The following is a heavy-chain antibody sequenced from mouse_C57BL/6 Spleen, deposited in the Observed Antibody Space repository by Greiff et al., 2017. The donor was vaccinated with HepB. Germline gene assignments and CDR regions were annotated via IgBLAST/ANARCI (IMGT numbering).Heavy chain of an antibody. J-gene: IGHJ1*03. CDR3: TRNDGRAWYFDV. Sequence: VQLQQSGAELVRPGASVTLSCKASGYTFTDYEMHWVKQTPVHGLEWIGAIDPETGGTAYNQKFKGKAILTADKSSSTAYMELRSLTSEDSAVYYCTRNDGRAWYFDVWGTGTTVTVSS. CDR2: IDPETGGT. V-gene: IGHV1-15*01. D-gene: IGHD1-1*02. CDR1: GYTFTDYE.